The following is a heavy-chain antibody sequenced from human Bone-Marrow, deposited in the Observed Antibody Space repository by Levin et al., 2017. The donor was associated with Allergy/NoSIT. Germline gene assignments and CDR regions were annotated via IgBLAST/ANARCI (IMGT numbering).Heavy chain of an antibody. CDR1: GFIFNNAW. Sequence: NPGGSLRLSCAASGFIFNNAWMSWFRQAPGKGLEWVGRIKSKTDGETTDYGAAVKGRFTISRDDSQNTLHLQMNSLKTEDTAVYYCTLSGYYYPSRWGQGTLVTVSS. J-gene: IGHJ4*02. D-gene: IGHD1-26*01. V-gene: IGHV3-15*01. CDR2: IKSKTDGETT. CDR3: TLSGYYYPSR.